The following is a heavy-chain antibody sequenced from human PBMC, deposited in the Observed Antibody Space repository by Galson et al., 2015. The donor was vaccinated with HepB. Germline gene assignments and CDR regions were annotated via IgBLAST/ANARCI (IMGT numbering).Heavy chain of an antibody. CDR3: AINTRYDFWSGYSDKGYYYYYGMDV. J-gene: IGHJ6*02. Sequence: SVKVSCKVSGYTLTELSMHWVRQAPGKGLEWMGGFDPEDGETIYAQKFQGRVTMTEDTSTDTAYMELSSLRSEDTAVYYCAINTRYDFWSGYSDKGYYYYYGMDVWGQGTTVTVSS. CDR1: GYTLTELS. D-gene: IGHD3-3*01. CDR2: FDPEDGET. V-gene: IGHV1-24*01.